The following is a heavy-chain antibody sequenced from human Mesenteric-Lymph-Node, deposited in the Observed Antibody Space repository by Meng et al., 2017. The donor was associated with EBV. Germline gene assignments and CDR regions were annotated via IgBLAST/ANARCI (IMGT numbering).Heavy chain of an antibody. V-gene: IGHV4-39*07. J-gene: IGHJ1*01. CDR3: ARDWGLRAYFQY. Sequence: QLQESGPGLVKPPETLSLTCTFSGGSIGSNTYYWGWIRQPPGKGLEWIGSMYYNGSTYYNPSLKSRVTISISTSKNQFSLKLSSVTAADTAVYYCARDWGLRAYFQYWGQGTLVTVSS. D-gene: IGHD3-16*01. CDR1: GGSIGSNTYY. CDR2: MYYNGST.